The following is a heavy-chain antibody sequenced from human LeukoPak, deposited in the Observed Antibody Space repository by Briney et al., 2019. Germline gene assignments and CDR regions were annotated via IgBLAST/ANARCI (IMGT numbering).Heavy chain of an antibody. V-gene: IGHV3-23*01. CDR1: GFTVSSNY. J-gene: IGHJ4*02. CDR2: VSGGGDIT. D-gene: IGHD1-26*01. Sequence: GGSLRLSCAASGFTVSSNYMSWVRQAPGRGLEWVSSVSGGGDITFYTNSVKGRFAISRDNSNNTLFLQMNSLRAEDTAIYYCAKVVVGASPFDYWGQGTLVTVSS. CDR3: AKVVVGASPFDY.